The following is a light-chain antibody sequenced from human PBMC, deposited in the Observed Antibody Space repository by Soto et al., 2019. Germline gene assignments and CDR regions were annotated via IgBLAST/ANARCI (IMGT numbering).Light chain of an antibody. CDR3: TSYAGSNNLV. J-gene: IGLJ3*02. V-gene: IGLV2-8*01. CDR1: SSDIGGYNY. Sequence: QSVLTQPPSASGSPGQSVNISCTGTSSDIGGYNYVSWYQHHPGKAPKLIIYEVSKRPSGVPDRLSGSNSGNTASLTVSGLQAEDEDYYYCTSYAGSNNLVFAGGTKLTVL. CDR2: EVS.